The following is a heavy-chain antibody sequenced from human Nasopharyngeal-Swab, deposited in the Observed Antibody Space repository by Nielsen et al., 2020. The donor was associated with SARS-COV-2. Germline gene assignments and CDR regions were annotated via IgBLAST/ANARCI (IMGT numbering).Heavy chain of an antibody. CDR2: IWYDGSNK. V-gene: IGHV3-33*03. Sequence: GESLKISCAASGFTFSSYGMHWVRQAPGKGLEWVAVIWYDGSNKYYADSVKGRFTISRDNAKNSLYLQMNSLRAEDTAVYYCARTRWDILTGYYFDYWGQGTLVTVSS. CDR3: ARTRWDILTGYYFDY. J-gene: IGHJ4*02. CDR1: GFTFSSYG. D-gene: IGHD3-9*01.